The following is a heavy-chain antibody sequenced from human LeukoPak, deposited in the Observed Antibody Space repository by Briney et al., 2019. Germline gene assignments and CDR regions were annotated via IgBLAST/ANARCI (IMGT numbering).Heavy chain of an antibody. D-gene: IGHD3-3*01. J-gene: IGHJ4*02. V-gene: IGHV3-30*01. Sequence: GGSLRLSCAASGFTFSSYAMHWVRQAPGKGLEWVAVISYDGSNKYYADSVKGRFTISRDNSKNTLYPQMNSLRAEDTAVYYCARDIDPYDFVGLDYWGQGTLVTVSS. CDR3: ARDIDPYDFVGLDY. CDR2: ISYDGSNK. CDR1: GFTFSSYA.